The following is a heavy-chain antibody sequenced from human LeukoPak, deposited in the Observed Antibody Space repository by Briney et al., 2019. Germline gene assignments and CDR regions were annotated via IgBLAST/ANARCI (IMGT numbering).Heavy chain of an antibody. D-gene: IGHD3-22*01. V-gene: IGHV3-30*04. CDR3: ARAAGSGYYNNYFDY. CDR2: ISYDGSNK. J-gene: IGHJ4*02. Sequence: PGRSLRLSCAASGFTFSSYAMHWVRQAPGKGLEWVAVISYDGSNKYYADSVKGRFTISRDNSKNTLYLQMNSLRVEDTAVYYCARAAGSGYYNNYFDYWGQGTLVTVSS. CDR1: GFTFSSYA.